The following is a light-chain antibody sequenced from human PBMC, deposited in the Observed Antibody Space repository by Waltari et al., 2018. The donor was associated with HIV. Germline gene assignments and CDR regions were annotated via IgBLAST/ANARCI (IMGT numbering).Light chain of an antibody. J-gene: IGKJ1*01. Sequence: DIAMIQSPDSLAVTPGESASISCRSSQRLLHTNGHNYLDWYVQRPGQPPQVLIFLASRRASGVPDRILGSGSGTDFTLKISKIEADDVGIYYCVHGRQTPVVGQGTKVEVK. CDR2: LAS. CDR1: QRLLHTNGHNY. V-gene: IGKV2-28*01. CDR3: VHGRQTPV.